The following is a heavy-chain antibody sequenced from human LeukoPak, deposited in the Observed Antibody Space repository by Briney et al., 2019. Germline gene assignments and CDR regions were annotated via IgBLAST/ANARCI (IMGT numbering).Heavy chain of an antibody. Sequence: GGSLRLSCAASGFTFSSYSMNWVRQAPGKGLDWVPSISSSSSSYIYYADSVKGRFTISRDNAKNSLYLQMNSLRAEDTAVYYCATRGGTYWRGMDVWGQGTTVTVSS. CDR3: ATRGGTYWRGMDV. D-gene: IGHD3-10*01. CDR2: ISSSSSSYI. CDR1: GFTFSSYS. V-gene: IGHV3-21*01. J-gene: IGHJ6*02.